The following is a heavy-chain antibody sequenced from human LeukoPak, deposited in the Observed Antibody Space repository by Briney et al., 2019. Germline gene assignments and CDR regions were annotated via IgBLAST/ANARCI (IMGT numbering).Heavy chain of an antibody. Sequence: PSETLSLTCTVSGGSISSYNWSWIRQPPGKGLEWIGYIYYSGSTNYNPSLKSRVTISVDTSKNQFSLKLSSVTAADTAVYYCARGYLGVRGVGNWFDPWGQGTLVTVSS. D-gene: IGHD3-10*01. V-gene: IGHV4-59*01. CDR2: IYYSGST. J-gene: IGHJ5*02. CDR1: GGSISSYN. CDR3: ARGYLGVRGVGNWFDP.